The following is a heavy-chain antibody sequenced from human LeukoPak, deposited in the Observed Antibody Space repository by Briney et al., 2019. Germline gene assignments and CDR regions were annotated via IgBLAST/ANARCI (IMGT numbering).Heavy chain of an antibody. V-gene: IGHV3-66*01. D-gene: IGHD5-12*01. CDR3: ARDRGPYVDFDY. CDR2: IYSGGHT. Sequence: GGSLRLSCAASGFIFSSSEMNWVRQAPGKGLEWVSIIYSGGHTYYADSVKGRFTISRDSSKNTLFLQMNSLRAEDTAVYYCARDRGPYVDFDYWGQGTLVTVSS. J-gene: IGHJ4*02. CDR1: GFIFSSSE.